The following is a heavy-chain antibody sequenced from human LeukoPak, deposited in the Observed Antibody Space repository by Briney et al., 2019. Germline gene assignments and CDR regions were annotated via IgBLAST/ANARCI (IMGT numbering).Heavy chain of an antibody. CDR1: GYTFTGYY. D-gene: IGHD6-13*01. CDR3: ASGIAAAGQRYYYYYYMDV. CDR2: INPNSGGT. J-gene: IGHJ6*03. V-gene: IGHV1-2*02. Sequence: ASVTVSCKASGYTFTGYYMHWVRQAPGQGLEWMGWINPNSGGTNYAQKFQGRVTMTRDTSISTAYMELSRLRSGDTAVYYCASGIAAAGQRYYYYYYMDVWGKGTTVTISS.